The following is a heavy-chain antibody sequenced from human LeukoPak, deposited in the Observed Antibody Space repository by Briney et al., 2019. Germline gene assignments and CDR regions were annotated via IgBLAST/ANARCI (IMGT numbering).Heavy chain of an antibody. CDR2: ISYGGYNK. D-gene: IGHD3-10*02. Sequence: HPGGSLRLSCVASGFTFSSYSMHWVRQAPGKGLEWVAVISYGGYNKYYADSVKGRFTISRDNSKNTLYLQMNSLRAEDTAVYYCAELGITMIGGVWGKGTTVTISS. J-gene: IGHJ6*04. CDR1: GFTFSSYS. CDR3: AELGITMIGGV. V-gene: IGHV3-30*04.